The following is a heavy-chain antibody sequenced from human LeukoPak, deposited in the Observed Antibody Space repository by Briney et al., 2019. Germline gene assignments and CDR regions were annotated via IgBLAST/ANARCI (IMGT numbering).Heavy chain of an antibody. J-gene: IGHJ6*03. CDR2: INPNSGGT. V-gene: IGHV1-2*02. CDR1: GYTFTSYY. CDR3: ARRPLAYCSGGSCYPQDYYYYYYMDV. D-gene: IGHD2-15*01. Sequence: AASVRLSCAASGYTFTSYYMHWVRQAPGKGLEYMGGINPNSGGTNYADNFKGRVTMTRDTSNSTLYMELSRLRSDDTAVYYCARRPLAYCSGGSCYPQDYYYYYYMDVWGKGTTVTVSS.